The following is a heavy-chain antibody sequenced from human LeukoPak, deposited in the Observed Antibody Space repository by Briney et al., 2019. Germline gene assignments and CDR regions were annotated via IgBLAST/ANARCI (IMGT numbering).Heavy chain of an antibody. Sequence: SETLSLTCTVSGVSISSHYWSWIRQPPGKGLEWIGYIYYSGSTNYNPSLKSRVTISVDTSKNQFSLKLSSVTAADTAVYYCARDHMDDYGGYYFDYWGQGTLVTVSS. D-gene: IGHD4-23*01. CDR1: GVSISSHY. J-gene: IGHJ4*02. V-gene: IGHV4-59*11. CDR3: ARDHMDDYGGYYFDY. CDR2: IYYSGST.